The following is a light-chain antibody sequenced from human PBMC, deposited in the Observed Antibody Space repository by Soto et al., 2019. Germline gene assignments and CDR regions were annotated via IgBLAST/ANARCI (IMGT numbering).Light chain of an antibody. V-gene: IGKV3-20*01. Sequence: EIVLTQSPGTLSLSPGERATLSCGASQAVNSNYLAWYQQKPGQAPRLLIFGASSRATGIPDRFSGSGSGTDFTLTITRLEPEDFAVYYCQQYGTSPFTFCPGSKVDIK. J-gene: IGKJ3*01. CDR3: QQYGTSPFT. CDR2: GAS. CDR1: QAVNSNY.